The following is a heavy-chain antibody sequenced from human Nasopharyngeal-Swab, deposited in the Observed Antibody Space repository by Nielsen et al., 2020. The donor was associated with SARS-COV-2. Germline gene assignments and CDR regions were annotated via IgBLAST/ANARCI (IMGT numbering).Heavy chain of an antibody. V-gene: IGHV3-73*01. CDR3: ARDRNGFIYYYYGMDI. J-gene: IGHJ6*02. D-gene: IGHD3-3*01. CDR2: IRSKGNSYAT. Sequence: GESLKISCAASGFIFSDSAIHWVRQASGKGLEWVGRIRSKGNSYATEYAASVEGRFTISRDDSKNTAYLQMNSLMTEDTAVYYCARDRNGFIYYYYGMDIWGQGTTVTVSS. CDR1: GFIFSDSA.